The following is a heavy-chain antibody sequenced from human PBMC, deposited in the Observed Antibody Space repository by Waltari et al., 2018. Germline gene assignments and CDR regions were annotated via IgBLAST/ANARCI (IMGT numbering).Heavy chain of an antibody. Sequence: QVQLVQSGAEVKKPGASVKVSCKASGYTFTGYYMHWVRQAPGQGLEWMGRINPNSGGTNYAQKFQGRVTMTRDTSISTAYMELSSLRYEDTAVYYCARGADYDFWSGCDYWGQGTLVTVSS. D-gene: IGHD3-3*01. CDR2: INPNSGGT. CDR1: GYTFTGYY. CDR3: ARGADYDFWSGCDY. V-gene: IGHV1-2*06. J-gene: IGHJ4*02.